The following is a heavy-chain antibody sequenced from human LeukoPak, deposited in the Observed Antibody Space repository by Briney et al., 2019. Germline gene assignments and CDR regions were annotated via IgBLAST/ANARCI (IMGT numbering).Heavy chain of an antibody. D-gene: IGHD3-22*01. CDR2: ISRSSTTI. V-gene: IGHV3-48*04. CDR3: ARDYYDSSGYYLRYYYYYMDV. Sequence: GGSLRLSCAASGFTFTYNGMNWVRQAPGKGLEWVSFISRSSTTIYYADSVKGRFTISRDNAKNSLYLQMNSLRAEDTAVYYCARDYYDSSGYYLRYYYYYMDVWGKGTTVIISS. J-gene: IGHJ6*03. CDR1: GFTFTYNG.